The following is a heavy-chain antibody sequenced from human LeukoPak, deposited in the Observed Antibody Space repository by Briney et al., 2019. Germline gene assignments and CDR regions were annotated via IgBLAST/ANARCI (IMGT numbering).Heavy chain of an antibody. V-gene: IGHV4-39*01. D-gene: IGHD2-15*01. Sequence: PSETLSLTCTVSGGSISSSRHYWGWIRQPPGKGLEWIGSINYSGSTYYNASLKSRVTISVDTSKNQFSLKLTSVTAADTAVYYCASRVRGGIAVVVVGPVDYWGQGALVTVSS. CDR3: ASRVRGGIAVVVVGPVDY. CDR1: GGSISSSRHY. CDR2: INYSGST. J-gene: IGHJ4*02.